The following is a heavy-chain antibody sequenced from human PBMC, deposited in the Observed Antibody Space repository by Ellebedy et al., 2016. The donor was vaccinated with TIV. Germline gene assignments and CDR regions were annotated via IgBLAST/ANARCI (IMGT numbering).Heavy chain of an antibody. CDR2: INPDSVTT. CDR1: GYTFTAYY. D-gene: IGHD6-25*01. J-gene: IGHJ6*02. Sequence: ASVKVSCKASGYTFTAYYMHWVRQAPGQGLEWMGWINPDSVTTNFAQKFQGRVTMTRDTSVNPAYIDLNRLESDDPAVYYCARVRRGSGGMDVWGQGTTVTVS. CDR3: ARVRRGSGGMDV. V-gene: IGHV1-2*02.